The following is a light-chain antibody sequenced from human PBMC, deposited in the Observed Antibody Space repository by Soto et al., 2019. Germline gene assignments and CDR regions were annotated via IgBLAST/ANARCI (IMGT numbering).Light chain of an antibody. Sequence: DIQMTQSPSTLSASGGDRVTITCRASQSIRIWLAWYQQKPGKAPDLLLYNASSLESGVPSRFSGSGSATECTHTIISLQAHDFATYYCQQYINRYPFGQGTKVEIK. J-gene: IGKJ1*01. V-gene: IGKV1-5*03. CDR2: NAS. CDR1: QSIRIW. CDR3: QQYINRYP.